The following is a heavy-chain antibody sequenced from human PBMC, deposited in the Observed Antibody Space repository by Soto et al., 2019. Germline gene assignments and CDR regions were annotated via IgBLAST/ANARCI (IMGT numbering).Heavy chain of an antibody. CDR1: GFTFSIYG. V-gene: IGHV3-30*03. CDR3: ARVGGRFVWDVKNDAFDM. CDR2: ISYDGSDK. D-gene: IGHD3-16*01. J-gene: IGHJ3*02. Sequence: GGSLRLSCAVSGFTFSIYGMQWVRQAPGKGLECVAGISYDGSDKYYVDSVKGRFTISRDNSKNTLYLQMNSLRAEDTAVYYCARVGGRFVWDVKNDAFDMWGRGTMVTVSS.